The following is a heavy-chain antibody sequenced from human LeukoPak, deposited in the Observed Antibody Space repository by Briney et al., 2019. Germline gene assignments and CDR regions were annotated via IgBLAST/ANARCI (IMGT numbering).Heavy chain of an antibody. CDR2: IIRSLGIA. Sequence: AVKVSCKHSLGTFSRYAVSSVRQAPGQRREWIGRIIRSLGIAYYAEKFQGRVTITGDNSTSTAYMEMSSPRAEDTAVYYCARYRGGATTQYNYWGQGTLVTVSS. V-gene: IGHV1-69*04. J-gene: IGHJ4*02. CDR3: ARYRGGATTQYNY. D-gene: IGHD5-12*01. CDR1: LGTFSRYA.